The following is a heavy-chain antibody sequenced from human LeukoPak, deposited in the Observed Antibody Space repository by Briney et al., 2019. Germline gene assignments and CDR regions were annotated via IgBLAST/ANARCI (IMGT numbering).Heavy chain of an antibody. Sequence: SETLSLTCTVSGGSISRYYWSWIRQPAGKGLEWIGRIYTSGSTNYNPSLKSRVTMSVDTSKNQFSLKLSSVTAADTAMYYCARDPGSSSYYDSSGCLGGDYWGQGTLVTVSS. CDR1: GGSISRYY. CDR2: IYTSGST. J-gene: IGHJ4*02. CDR3: ARDPGSSSYYDSSGCLGGDY. D-gene: IGHD3-22*01. V-gene: IGHV4-4*07.